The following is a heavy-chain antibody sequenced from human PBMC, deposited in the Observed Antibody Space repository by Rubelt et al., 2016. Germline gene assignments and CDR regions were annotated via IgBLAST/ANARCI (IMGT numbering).Heavy chain of an antibody. CDR2: IDWDVVK. CDR1: GFSLSTSGMC. V-gene: IGHV2-70*01. D-gene: IGHD4-11*01. Sequence: QVTLRESGPALVKPTQTLTLTCTFSGFSLSTSGMCVSWIRQPPGKALKWLALIDWDVVKYYSTSLKTRLTISKDTAKNQVVLTMTNMDPVDTATYYCARGTTVTGMIDYWGQGTLVTVSS. CDR3: ARGTTVTGMIDY. J-gene: IGHJ4*02.